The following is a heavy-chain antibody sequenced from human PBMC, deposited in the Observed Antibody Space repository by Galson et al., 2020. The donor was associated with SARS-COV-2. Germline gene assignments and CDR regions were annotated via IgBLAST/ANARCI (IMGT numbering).Heavy chain of an antibody. CDR3: AKASRYYXXXGMXV. CDR2: ISGSGGST. J-gene: IGHJ6*02. V-gene: IGHV3-23*01. Sequence: GGSLRLSCAASGFTFSSYAMSWVRQAPGKGLEWVLAISGSGGSTYYADSVKGRFTISRDNSKNTLYLQMNSLRAEDTAVYYCAKASRYYXXXGMXVWGQGTTVTVS. CDR1: GFTFSSYA.